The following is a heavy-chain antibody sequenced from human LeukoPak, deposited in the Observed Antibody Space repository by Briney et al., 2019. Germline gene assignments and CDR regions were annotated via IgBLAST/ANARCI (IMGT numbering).Heavy chain of an antibody. V-gene: IGHV4-38-2*02. D-gene: IGHD3-22*01. Sequence: SETLSLTCTVSGYSISSGYYWGWIRQPPGKGLEWIGSIYNSGSTNYNPSLESRITISVDTSKNQFSLKLSSVTAADTAVYYCAKLPIEYYDSSGYEDWGQGTLVTVSS. CDR2: IYNSGST. CDR3: AKLPIEYYDSSGYED. J-gene: IGHJ4*02. CDR1: GYSISSGYY.